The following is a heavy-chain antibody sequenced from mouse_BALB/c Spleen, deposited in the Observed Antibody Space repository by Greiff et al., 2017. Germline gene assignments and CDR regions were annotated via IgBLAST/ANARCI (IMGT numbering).Heavy chain of an antibody. J-gene: IGHJ4*01. Sequence: QVQLQQSGPGLVQPSQSLSITCTVSGFSLTSYGVHWVRQSPGKGLEWLGVIWSGGGTDYNAAFISRLSISKDNSKSQVFFKMNSLQANDTAIYYCARKKFITTVVGAMDYWGQGTSVTVSS. D-gene: IGHD1-1*01. CDR1: GFSLTSYG. V-gene: IGHV2-2*02. CDR3: ARKKFITTVVGAMDY. CDR2: IWSGGGT.